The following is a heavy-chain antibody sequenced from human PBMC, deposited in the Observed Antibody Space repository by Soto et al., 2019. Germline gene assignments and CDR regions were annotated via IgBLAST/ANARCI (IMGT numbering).Heavy chain of an antibody. V-gene: IGHV1-69*13. CDR3: ARDYGHDCSGGSCYFYF. D-gene: IGHD2-15*01. J-gene: IGHJ4*02. CDR1: GGTFSSYA. Sequence: SVKVSCKASGGTFSSYAISWVRQAPGQGLEWMGGIIPIFGTANYAQKFQGRVTITADESTSTAHMELSSLRSEDTAVYYCARDYGHDCSGGSCYFYFWGQGTLVTVSS. CDR2: IIPIFGTA.